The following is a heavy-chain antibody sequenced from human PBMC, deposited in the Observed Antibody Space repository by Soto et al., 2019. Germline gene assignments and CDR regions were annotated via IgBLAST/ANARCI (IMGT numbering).Heavy chain of an antibody. CDR3: ARHRWVAVDRPGDNWFDP. V-gene: IGHV4-59*08. CDR1: GGSISSYY. CDR2: IYYSGST. J-gene: IGHJ5*02. Sequence: QVQLQESGPGLVKPSETLSLTCTVSGGSISSYYWSWIRQPPGKGLEWIGYIYYSGSTNYNPSLKRRVTISVDTSNNQFSLKLSSVTASDTAVYYCARHRWVAVDRPGDNWFDPWGQGTLVTVSS. D-gene: IGHD6-19*01.